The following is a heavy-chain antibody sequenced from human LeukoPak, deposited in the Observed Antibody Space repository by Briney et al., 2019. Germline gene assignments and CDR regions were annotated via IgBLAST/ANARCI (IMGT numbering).Heavy chain of an antibody. V-gene: IGHV3-48*02. J-gene: IGHJ3*02. CDR3: ATENIVVVTAIRDAFDI. D-gene: IGHD2-21*02. Sequence: GGSLRLSCAASGFTFSSYIMNWVRQAPGKGLEWVSYISSGSSTIYYADSVKGRFTISRDNAKNSLCLQMNSLRDEDTAVYYCATENIVVVTAIRDAFDIWGQGTMVTVSS. CDR1: GFTFSSYI. CDR2: ISSGSSTI.